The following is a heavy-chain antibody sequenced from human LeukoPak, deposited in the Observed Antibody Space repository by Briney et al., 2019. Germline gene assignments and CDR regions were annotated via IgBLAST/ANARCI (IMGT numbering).Heavy chain of an antibody. J-gene: IGHJ4*02. D-gene: IGHD3-16*01. CDR1: CVSISRGGYH. Sequence: TPSLLCTVSCVSISRGGYHWSWIRQPPGKGVEWNGYIYHSGSTYYNPSLKSRHPISLDSSQNQFSPVLRPVAAADPAVFYCARGQGAFYYWGQGALVTVSS. CDR3: ARGQGAFYY. V-gene: IGHV4-30-2*01. CDR2: IYHSGST.